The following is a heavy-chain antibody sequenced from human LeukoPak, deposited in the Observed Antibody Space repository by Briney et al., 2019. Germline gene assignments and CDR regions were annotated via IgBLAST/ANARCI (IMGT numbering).Heavy chain of an antibody. J-gene: IGHJ4*02. Sequence: PGGSLRLSCAASGFTVSSNYMSWVRQAPGKGLEWVSAISGSGGSTYYADSVKGRFTISRDNSKNTLYLQMNSLRAEDTAVYYCAKDSGYCSSTSCYVLVDYWGQGTLVTVSS. V-gene: IGHV3-23*01. CDR2: ISGSGGST. CDR1: GFTVSSNY. D-gene: IGHD2-2*01. CDR3: AKDSGYCSSTSCYVLVDY.